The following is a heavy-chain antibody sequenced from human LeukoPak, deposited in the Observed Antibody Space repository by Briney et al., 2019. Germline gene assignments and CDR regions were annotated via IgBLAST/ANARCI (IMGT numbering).Heavy chain of an antibody. J-gene: IGHJ4*02. CDR2: IKPNSGGT. CDR3: ARDHEYYYGSGSYYPGGCDY. CDR1: GYSFTGYY. V-gene: IGHV1-2*02. Sequence: ASVKVSCKASGYSFTGYYVHWVRQAPGQGLEWMGWIKPNSGGTNYAQKFQGRVTMTRDTSTSTVYMELSSLRSEDTAVYYCARDHEYYYGSGSYYPGGCDYWGQGTLVTVSS. D-gene: IGHD3-10*01.